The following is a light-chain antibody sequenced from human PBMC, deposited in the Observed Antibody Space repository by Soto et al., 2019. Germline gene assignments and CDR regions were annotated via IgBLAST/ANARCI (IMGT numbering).Light chain of an antibody. J-gene: IGLJ2*01. Sequence: SYELTQPPSVSVAPGQSARITCGGNNIGSRSVHWYQQKPGHAPVLVVYDDNDRPSGIPERFSGSKSGNTATLSITRVGAGDEADYYCQVWDSGTDHAVFGGGTKLTVL. CDR1: NIGSRS. CDR3: QVWDSGTDHAV. CDR2: DDN. V-gene: IGLV3-21*02.